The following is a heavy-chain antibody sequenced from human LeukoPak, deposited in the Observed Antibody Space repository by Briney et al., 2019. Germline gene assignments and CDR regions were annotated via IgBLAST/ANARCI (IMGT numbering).Heavy chain of an antibody. CDR2: TSGSGGST. D-gene: IGHD6-19*01. CDR1: GFTFSSYA. CDR3: AKDRGVAVASRAFDY. Sequence: GGSLRLSCAASGFTFSSYAMSWVRQAPGKGLEWVSATSGSGGSTYYADSVKGRFTISRDNSKNTLYLQMNSLRAEDTAVYYCAKDRGVAVASRAFDYWGQGTLVTVSS. V-gene: IGHV3-23*01. J-gene: IGHJ4*02.